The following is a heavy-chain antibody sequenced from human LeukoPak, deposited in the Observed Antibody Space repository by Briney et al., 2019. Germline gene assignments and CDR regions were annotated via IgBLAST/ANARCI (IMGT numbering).Heavy chain of an antibody. CDR1: GIPLSDYY. CDR2: ISSSSSYT. V-gene: IGHV3-11*03. Sequence: PGGSLRLSCVVSGIPLSDYYMNWIRQAPGKGLEWISYISSSSSYTDYADSVKGRFTISRYNAQNALFLQMDSLRVEDTAVYYCAAGTAVDYWGQGTRVTVSS. CDR3: AAGTAVDY. J-gene: IGHJ4*02. D-gene: IGHD6-19*01.